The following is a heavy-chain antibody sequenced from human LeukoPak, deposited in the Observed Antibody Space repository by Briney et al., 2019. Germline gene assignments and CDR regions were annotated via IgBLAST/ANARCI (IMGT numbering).Heavy chain of an antibody. D-gene: IGHD7-27*01. CDR3: ARAPGYYFDY. CDR1: GYSISSGYY. V-gene: IGHV4-38-2*02. J-gene: IGHJ4*02. Sequence: SETLSLTCTVSGYSISSGYYWGWIRQPPGKGLEWIGSIYHSGSTYYNPSLKSRVTISGDTSKNQFSLKLSSVTAADTAVYYCARAPGYYFDYWGQGTLVTVSS. CDR2: IYHSGST.